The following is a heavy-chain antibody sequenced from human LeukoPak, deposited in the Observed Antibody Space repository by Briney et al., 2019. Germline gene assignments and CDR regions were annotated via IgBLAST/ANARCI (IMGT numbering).Heavy chain of an antibody. V-gene: IGHV3-23*01. CDR2: IGGGGENT. D-gene: IGHD3-22*01. CDR1: GFTFNSYA. J-gene: IGHJ4*02. CDR3: GGGGGGAYDSSGYYYNPFDY. Sequence: GGPLRLSCAASGFTFNSYALSWVRQAPGKGLEWVSTIGGGGENTYYADSVKGRFTISRDNAKNSLYLQMNSLRAEDTALYSGGGGGGGAYDSSGYYYNPFDYWGQGTLVTVSS.